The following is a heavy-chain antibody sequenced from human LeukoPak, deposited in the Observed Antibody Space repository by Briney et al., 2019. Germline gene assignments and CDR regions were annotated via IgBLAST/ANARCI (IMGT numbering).Heavy chain of an antibody. CDR1: GFTFSNYA. V-gene: IGHV3-23*01. J-gene: IGHJ5*02. CDR2: ISGSGGST. Sequence: GGSLRLSGAASGFTFSNYAMSWVRQAPGKGLEWVSTISGSGGSTYYADSVKGRFTISRDNSKNTLHLQMNSLRADDTAVYYCAKPITRGGITVAGWFDPWGQGTLVTVSS. CDR3: AKPITRGGITVAGWFDP. D-gene: IGHD6-19*01.